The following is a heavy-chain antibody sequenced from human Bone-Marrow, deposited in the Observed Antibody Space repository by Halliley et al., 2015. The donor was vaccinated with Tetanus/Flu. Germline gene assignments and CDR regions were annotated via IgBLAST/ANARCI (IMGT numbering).Heavy chain of an antibody. CDR3: ARGPITTDNWFDP. D-gene: IGHD3-3*01. Sequence: TLSLTCTVSGGSMTHNYWSWIRQSPGKELEWIGFIHYSGSTSYQPSLKSRVTISLDTSRNQFSLRLSSVTAADTAVYFCARGPITTDNWFDPWGQGTLVTVSS. J-gene: IGHJ5*02. CDR1: GGSMTHNY. CDR2: IHYSGST. V-gene: IGHV4-59*01.